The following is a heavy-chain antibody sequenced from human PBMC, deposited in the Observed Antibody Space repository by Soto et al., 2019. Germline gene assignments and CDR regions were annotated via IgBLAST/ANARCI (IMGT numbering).Heavy chain of an antibody. Sequence: ASVKVSCKASGYTFTGYYMHWVRQAPGQGLEWMGWINPNSGGPNYAQKFQGRVTMTRDTSISTAYMELSRLRSDDTAVYYCARVGYYYDSSGYYPYWGQGTLVTVSS. D-gene: IGHD3-22*01. CDR3: ARVGYYYDSSGYYPY. V-gene: IGHV1-2*02. CDR2: INPNSGGP. J-gene: IGHJ4*02. CDR1: GYTFTGYY.